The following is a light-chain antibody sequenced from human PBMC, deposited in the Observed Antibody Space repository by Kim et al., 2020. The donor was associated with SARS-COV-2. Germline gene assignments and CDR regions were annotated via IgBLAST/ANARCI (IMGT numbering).Light chain of an antibody. V-gene: IGLV3-1*01. J-gene: IGLJ1*01. CDR3: QAWDSSTYV. CDR2: QDN. CDR1: KLGDKY. Sequence: SYELTQPPSVSVSPGQTASITCSGDKLGDKYACWYQQKPGQSPMLVIYQDNKRPSGIPERFSGSNSGNTATLTIIGTQAMDEADYYCQAWDSSTYVFGTGTKVTVL.